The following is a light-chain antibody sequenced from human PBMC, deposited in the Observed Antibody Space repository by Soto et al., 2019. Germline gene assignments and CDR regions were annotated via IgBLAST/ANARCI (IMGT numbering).Light chain of an antibody. V-gene: IGKV4-1*01. Sequence: DIVMTQSPDSLAVSLGERATINCKSSQRVLYGSNNKNYLAWYQQKPVQPPKLLIYWSSTRESGVPDRFSGSGSGTDFTLSISSLQAEDVAVYSCQQYYSTPYTFGQGTKLEIK. CDR1: QRVLYGSNNKNY. J-gene: IGKJ2*01. CDR3: QQYYSTPYT. CDR2: WSS.